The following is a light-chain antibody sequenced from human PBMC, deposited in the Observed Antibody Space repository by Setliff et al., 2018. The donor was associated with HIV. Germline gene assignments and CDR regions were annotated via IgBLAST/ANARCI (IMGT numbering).Light chain of an antibody. V-gene: IGLV2-14*01. CDR2: EVR. Sequence: QSALAQPASVSGSPGQSITISCTGTTSDVGGYNYVSWYQQHPGKAPKLITYEVRNRPSGVSSRFSGSKSGNTASLTISGLQTEDEADYYCSSYAITNTLPFGTGTKVTVL. J-gene: IGLJ1*01. CDR3: SSYAITNTLP. CDR1: TSDVGGYNY.